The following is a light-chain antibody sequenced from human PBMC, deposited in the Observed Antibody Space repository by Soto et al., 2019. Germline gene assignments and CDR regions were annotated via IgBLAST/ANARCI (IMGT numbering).Light chain of an antibody. V-gene: IGLV2-14*03. CDR3: SSYTSSTHYV. J-gene: IGLJ1*01. CDR2: DVS. CDR1: SSDVGGYNY. Sequence: QSVLAQPASVSGSPGQSITISCTGTSSDVGGYNYVSWYQQHPGKAPKLMIYDVSNRPSGVSNRFSGSKSGNTASLTISGLQADDEADYYCSSYTSSTHYVFGTGTKVTVL.